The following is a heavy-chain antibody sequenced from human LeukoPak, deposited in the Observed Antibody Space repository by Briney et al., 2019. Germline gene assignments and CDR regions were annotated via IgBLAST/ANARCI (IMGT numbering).Heavy chain of an antibody. CDR1: GFTFSNYA. D-gene: IGHD1-26*01. CDR3: AKQWVYC. Sequence: GGSLRLSCAASGFTFSNYAMNWVRQAPGKGLEWASSISESGDTTHYADSVKGRFTISRDNAQNTLYLQMNTLRAEDTALYYCAKQWVYCWGQGTLVTVSS. V-gene: IGHV3-23*01. J-gene: IGHJ4*02. CDR2: ISESGDTT.